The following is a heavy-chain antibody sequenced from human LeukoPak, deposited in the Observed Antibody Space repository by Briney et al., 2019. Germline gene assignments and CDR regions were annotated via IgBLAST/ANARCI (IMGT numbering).Heavy chain of an antibody. J-gene: IGHJ4*02. CDR2: ISWNSGSM. CDR1: GFTFDDYA. V-gene: IGHV3-9*03. D-gene: IGHD2-15*01. Sequence: SLRLSCAASGFTFDDYAMHWVRQAPGKGLEWVSGISWNSGSMGYADSVKGRFTISRDNAKNFLYLQMNSLRAEDMALYYCAKDVSLGFCSGGSCSVHFDYWGQGTLVTVSS. CDR3: AKDVSLGFCSGGSCSVHFDY.